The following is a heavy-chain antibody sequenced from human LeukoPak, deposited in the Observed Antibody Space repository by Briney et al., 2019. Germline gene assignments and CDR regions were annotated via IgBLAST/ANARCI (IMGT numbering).Heavy chain of an antibody. J-gene: IGHJ2*01. V-gene: IGHV3-7*01. CDR1: GFTFSSYW. CDR2: IKQDGSEK. D-gene: IGHD6-19*01. CDR3: AKDPGSSGWYAYKHWYFDL. Sequence: GGSLRLSCAASGFTFSSYWMSWVRQAPGKGLEWVANIKQDGSEKYYVDSVKGRFTISRDNAKNSLYLQMNSLRAEDTAVYYCAKDPGSSGWYAYKHWYFDLWGRGTLVTVSS.